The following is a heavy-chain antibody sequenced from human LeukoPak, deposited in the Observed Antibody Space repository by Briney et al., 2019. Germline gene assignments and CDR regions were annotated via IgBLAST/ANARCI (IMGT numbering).Heavy chain of an antibody. V-gene: IGHV4-59*01. CDR3: ARYGDSSGYSPYAFDI. D-gene: IGHD3-22*01. CDR1: GGSISSYY. Sequence: SETLSLTCTVSGGSISSYYWSLIRQPPGKGLEWIGYIYYSGSTNYNPSLKSRVTISVDTSKNQFSLKLSSVTAADTAVYYCARYGDSSGYSPYAFDIWGQGTMVTVSS. CDR2: IYYSGST. J-gene: IGHJ3*02.